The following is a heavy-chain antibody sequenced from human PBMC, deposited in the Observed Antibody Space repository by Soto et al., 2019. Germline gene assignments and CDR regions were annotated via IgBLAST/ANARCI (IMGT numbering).Heavy chain of an antibody. Sequence: QVQLVESGGGVVQPGRSLRLSCAASGFFFSSYAMHWVRQAPGKGLQWVALISYDGSNKYYADSVKGRFTISRDNSQNTLYLHMNRLRTEDTAVYYCARDRGSGYRKWGIFDYWGQGTRVTVSS. CDR1: GFFFSSYA. V-gene: IGHV3-30-3*01. CDR3: ARDRGSGYRKWGIFDY. J-gene: IGHJ4*02. D-gene: IGHD3-22*01. CDR2: ISYDGSNK.